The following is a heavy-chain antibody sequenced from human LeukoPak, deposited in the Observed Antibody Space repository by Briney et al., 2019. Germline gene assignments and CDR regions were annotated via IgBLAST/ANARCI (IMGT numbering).Heavy chain of an antibody. CDR2: IYYTGST. CDR3: ARADGAVAAYYGIDV. D-gene: IGHD6-19*01. CDR1: GASISSPH. J-gene: IGHJ6*02. V-gene: IGHV4-59*11. Sequence: SETLSLTCTVSGASISSPHWTWIRQPPGKGLEWIGYIYYTGSTNYSPSLKSRVTISVDTSKNQFSLKLSSVTAADTAVYYCARADGAVAAYYGIDVWGQGTTVTVSS.